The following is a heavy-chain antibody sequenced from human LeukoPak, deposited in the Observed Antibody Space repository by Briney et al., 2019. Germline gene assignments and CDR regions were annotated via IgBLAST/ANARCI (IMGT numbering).Heavy chain of an antibody. CDR2: INHSGST. Sequence: SETLSLTCAVYGGSFSGYYWSWLRQPPGKGLEWIGEINHSGSTNYNPSLKSRVTISVDTSKNQFSLKLSSVTAADTAVYYCARGRGSGWLGYYYGMDVWGQGTTVTVSS. J-gene: IGHJ6*02. V-gene: IGHV4-34*01. CDR1: GGSFSGYY. D-gene: IGHD6-19*01. CDR3: ARGRGSGWLGYYYGMDV.